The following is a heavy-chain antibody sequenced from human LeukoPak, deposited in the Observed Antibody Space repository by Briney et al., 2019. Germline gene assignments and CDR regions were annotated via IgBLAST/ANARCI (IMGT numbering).Heavy chain of an antibody. CDR3: AGGSYYGGIDY. CDR1: GYTFTSYD. J-gene: IGHJ4*02. D-gene: IGHD1-26*01. Sequence: GASVKVSCKASGYTFTSYDINWVRQATGQGLEWMGIINPSGGSTNYAQKFQGRVTMTRDTSTSTVYMELSTLRSEDTAVYYCAGGSYYGGIDYWGQGTLVTVSS. V-gene: IGHV1-46*01. CDR2: INPSGGST.